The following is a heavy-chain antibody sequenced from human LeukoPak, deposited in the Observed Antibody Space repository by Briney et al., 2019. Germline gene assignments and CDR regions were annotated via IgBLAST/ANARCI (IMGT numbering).Heavy chain of an antibody. CDR3: ARGLTMYTSSWYAY. Sequence: PGGSLRLSCAASGFTFSSYSMNWVRQAPGKGLGWISYISSSSSSIYYADSVKGRFTISRDNAKNSLYLQMNSLRAEDTAVYYCARGLTMYTSSWYAYWGQGTLVTVSS. J-gene: IGHJ4*02. D-gene: IGHD6-13*01. CDR1: GFTFSSYS. V-gene: IGHV3-48*01. CDR2: ISSSSSSI.